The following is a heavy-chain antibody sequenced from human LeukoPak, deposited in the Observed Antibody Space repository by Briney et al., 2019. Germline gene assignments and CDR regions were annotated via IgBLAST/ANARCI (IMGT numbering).Heavy chain of an antibody. CDR1: GYTFTSYG. V-gene: IGHV1-18*01. CDR2: ISAYNGNT. CDR3: ARVAPDRIQLWSNDDY. D-gene: IGHD5-18*01. Sequence: ASVTVSCKASGYTFTSYGISWVRQAPGQGREGMGCISAYNGNTNYAQKLQGRVTMTTDTSTSTAYMELRSLRSDDTAVYYYARVAPDRIQLWSNDDYWGQGTLVTVSS. J-gene: IGHJ4*02.